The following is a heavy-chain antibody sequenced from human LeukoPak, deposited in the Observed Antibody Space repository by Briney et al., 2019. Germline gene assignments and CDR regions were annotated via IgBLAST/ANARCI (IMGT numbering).Heavy chain of an antibody. CDR1: GFTFSSYG. Sequence: GGSLRLSCAASGFTFSSYGLHWVRQAPGKGLEWVAVISFDGSDKYYADSVKGRFTISRDNSKNTLYLQMNSLRAEDTAAYYCAKLSPTMIVVVTAPVDYWGQGTLVTVSS. J-gene: IGHJ4*02. D-gene: IGHD3-22*01. CDR3: AKLSPTMIVVVTAPVDY. CDR2: ISFDGSDK. V-gene: IGHV3-30*18.